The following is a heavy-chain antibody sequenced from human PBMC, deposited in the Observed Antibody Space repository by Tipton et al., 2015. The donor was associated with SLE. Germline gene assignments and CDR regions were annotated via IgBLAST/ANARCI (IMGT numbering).Heavy chain of an antibody. J-gene: IGHJ4*02. CDR2: IFRTGVT. V-gene: IGHV4-61*09. CDR3: ARDSHTDYGDFYVDS. Sequence: TLSLTCSVSGGSISRRSYFWTWVRQPAGKGLEWVGHIFRTGVTDYNPSLKSRVSISADTSKNQFSLNLDSMTAADTAVYYCARDSHTDYGDFYVDSWGQGTLVTVSS. CDR1: GGSISRRSYF. D-gene: IGHD4-17*01.